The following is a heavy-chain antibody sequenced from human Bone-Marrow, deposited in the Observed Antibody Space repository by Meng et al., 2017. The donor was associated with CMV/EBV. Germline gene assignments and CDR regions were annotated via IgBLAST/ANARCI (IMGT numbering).Heavy chain of an antibody. CDR2: INPKSGGT. V-gene: IGHV1-2*02. CDR1: EYTFTGYY. Sequence: ASVKVSCKASEYTFTGYYMHWARQAPGQGLEWMGWINPKSGGTKYAQKFQGRVTMTRDTSMSTAYLDLSRLRSDDTAIYFCARGGLGHYYYGLDVWGQGTTVPVSS. J-gene: IGHJ6*02. D-gene: IGHD3-10*01. CDR3: ARGGLGHYYYGLDV.